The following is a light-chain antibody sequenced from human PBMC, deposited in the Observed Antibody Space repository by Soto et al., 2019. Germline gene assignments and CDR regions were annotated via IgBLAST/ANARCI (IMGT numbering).Light chain of an antibody. CDR2: AAS. J-gene: IGKJ4*01. V-gene: IGKV1-39*01. Sequence: IQLTQSPSSLSASVGDAVTITCRVSQGISGYVAWYQQKPGKAPKLLIYAASTLQSGVHSRFRGPGSGTDCTLTISSLQPEDVATYYCQQSYSTLLTFGGGTKVDIK. CDR3: QQSYSTLLT. CDR1: QGISGY.